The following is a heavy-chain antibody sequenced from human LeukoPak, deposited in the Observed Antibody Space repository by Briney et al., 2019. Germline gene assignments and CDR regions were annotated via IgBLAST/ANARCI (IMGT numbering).Heavy chain of an antibody. Sequence: PGGSLRLSCAASGFTFSSYWMSWVRQAPGKGLEWVANIKQDGSEKYYVDSVKGRFTISRDNAKNSLYLQMNSLRAEDTAVHYCARDGDYGDYYFDYWGQGTLVTVSS. CDR3: ARDGDYGDYYFDY. CDR1: GFTFSSYW. V-gene: IGHV3-7*01. CDR2: IKQDGSEK. J-gene: IGHJ4*02. D-gene: IGHD4-17*01.